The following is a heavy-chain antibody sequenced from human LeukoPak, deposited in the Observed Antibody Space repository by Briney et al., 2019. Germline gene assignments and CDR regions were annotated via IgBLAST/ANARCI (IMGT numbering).Heavy chain of an antibody. J-gene: IGHJ1*01. D-gene: IGHD2-2*01. Sequence: GGSLRLSCAASGFTFSSYSMNWVRQAPGKGLEWVSSISSSSSYIYYADSVKGRFTISRDNAKNSLYLQMNSLRAEDTAVYYCARDPVRYQLHEYFQHWGQGTLVTVSS. V-gene: IGHV3-21*01. CDR3: ARDPVRYQLHEYFQH. CDR2: ISSSSSYI. CDR1: GFTFSSYS.